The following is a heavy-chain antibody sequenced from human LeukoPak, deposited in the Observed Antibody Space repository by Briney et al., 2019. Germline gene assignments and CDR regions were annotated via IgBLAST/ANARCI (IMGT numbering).Heavy chain of an antibody. D-gene: IGHD6-13*01. CDR3: AKGGRGYSGSWEYFEY. J-gene: IGHJ4*02. CDR1: GFTFSSYA. CDR2: TSGSGGST. V-gene: IGHV3-23*01. Sequence: GGSLRLSCAASGFTFSSYAMSWVRQAPGKGLEWVSATSGSGGSTYYADSVKGRFTISRDNSKNTLYLQMNSRRAEETAVYDCAKGGRGYSGSWEYFEYWGQGTLVTVSS.